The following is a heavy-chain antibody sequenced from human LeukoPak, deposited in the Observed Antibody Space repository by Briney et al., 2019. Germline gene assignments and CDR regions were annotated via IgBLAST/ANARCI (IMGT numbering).Heavy chain of an antibody. J-gene: IGHJ6*03. CDR3: ARDSKYYNFWSGNRKFFYYYYMDV. CDR2: ISSNGGNT. V-gene: IGHV3-64*01. Sequence: GGSLRLSCAASGFTFSSYAMHWVRQAPGKGLEYVSTISSNGGNTYYGNSVKGRFTISRDNSKSTLYLQMGSLRGEDMAVYYCARDSKYYNFWSGNRKFFYYYYMDVWGKGTTVTVSS. D-gene: IGHD3-3*01. CDR1: GFTFSSYA.